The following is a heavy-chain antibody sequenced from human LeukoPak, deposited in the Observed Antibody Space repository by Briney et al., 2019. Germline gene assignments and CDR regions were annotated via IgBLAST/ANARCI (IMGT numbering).Heavy chain of an antibody. CDR1: GFTFNSYG. CDR3: ARTLSMVERYFDY. J-gene: IGHJ4*02. Sequence: PGGSLRLSCTASGFTFNSYGMHWVRQAPGKGLEWVAVISYDGSNKYYADSVKGRFTISRDNSKNTLYLQMNSLRAEDTAVYYCARTLSMVERYFDYWGQGTLVTVSS. CDR2: ISYDGSNK. D-gene: IGHD3-10*01. V-gene: IGHV3-30*03.